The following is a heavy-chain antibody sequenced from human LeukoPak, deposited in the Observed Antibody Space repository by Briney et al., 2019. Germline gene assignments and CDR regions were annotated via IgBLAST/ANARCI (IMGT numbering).Heavy chain of an antibody. CDR1: GGSISNYY. V-gene: IGHV4-59*08. CDR2: IYYSGST. CDR3: ATSNYYNGIDV. J-gene: IGHJ6*02. Sequence: SETLSLTCTVSGGSISNYYWTWIRQPPGKGLEWIGHIYYSGSTNYNPSLKSRVTMSIDTPKRQFSLKLTSVTAADTAVYYCATSNYYNGIDVWGQGTTVTVSS.